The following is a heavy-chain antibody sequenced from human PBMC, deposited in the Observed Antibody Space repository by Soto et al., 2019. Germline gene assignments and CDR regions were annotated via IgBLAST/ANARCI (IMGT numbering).Heavy chain of an antibody. CDR3: ARRPGVITVISADDH. CDR1: GFTFNKHA. CDR2: ISGSGSST. V-gene: IGHV3-23*01. D-gene: IGHD3-22*01. J-gene: IGHJ4*02. Sequence: AGGSLRLSCVASGFTFNKHALAWVRQAPGKGLEWVSAISGSGSSTYDSDSVKGRFTISRDNSNNTLYLQMNSLRAEDTAIYYCARRPGVITVISADDHWGPGTPVTVSS.